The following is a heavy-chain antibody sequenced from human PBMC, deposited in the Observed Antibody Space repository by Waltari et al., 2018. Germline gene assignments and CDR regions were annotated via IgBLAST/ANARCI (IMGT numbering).Heavy chain of an antibody. CDR2: VDPEDGET. Sequence: EVQLLQSGTELTKPGSTVQISCQVSGYRFTDYYLPWVQQAPGKGPQWMGLVDPEDGETIYAERFQGRVTITADTSTETAFMELSSLTSDDTAVYYCVTALGDRSSASRPFDVWGLGTLITVSS. CDR3: VTALGDRSSASRPFDV. D-gene: IGHD3-10*01. CDR1: GYRFTDYY. J-gene: IGHJ3*01. V-gene: IGHV1-69-2*01.